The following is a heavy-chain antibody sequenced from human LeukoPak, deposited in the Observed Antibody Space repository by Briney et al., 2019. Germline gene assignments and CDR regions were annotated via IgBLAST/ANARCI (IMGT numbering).Heavy chain of an antibody. Sequence: ASVKVSCKASGYTFTGYYMHWVRQAPGQGLEWMGWINPNSGGTNYAQKFQGRVTMTRDTSIITAYMELSRLRSDDTAVYYCARDLGSSSSDAFDIWGQGTMVTVSS. CDR2: INPNSGGT. J-gene: IGHJ3*02. CDR3: ARDLGSSSSDAFDI. V-gene: IGHV1-2*02. D-gene: IGHD6-6*01. CDR1: GYTFTGYY.